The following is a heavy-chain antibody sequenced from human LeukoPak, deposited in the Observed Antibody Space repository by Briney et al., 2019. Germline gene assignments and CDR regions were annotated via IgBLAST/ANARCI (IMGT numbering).Heavy chain of an antibody. CDR1: GFTFDDYA. CDR3: AKDTVPCSGGSCYSGYYYYYGMDV. Sequence: PGRSLRLFCAASGFTFDDYAMHWDRQAPGKGLEWVSGISWNSGSIGYADSVRGRFTISRDNAKNSLYLQMNSLRAEDTALYYCAKDTVPCSGGSCYSGYYYYYGMDVWGQGTTVTVSS. CDR2: ISWNSGSI. D-gene: IGHD2-15*01. V-gene: IGHV3-9*01. J-gene: IGHJ6*02.